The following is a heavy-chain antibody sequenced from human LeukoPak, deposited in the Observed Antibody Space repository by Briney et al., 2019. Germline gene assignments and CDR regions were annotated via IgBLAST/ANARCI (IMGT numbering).Heavy chain of an antibody. Sequence: ASVKVSCKASGYTFTGYYMHWVRQAPGQGLEWMGWINPNSGGTNYAQKFQGRVTITRDTSASTAYMELSSLRSEDTAVYYCARPGIAAAGIYGEGYNWFDPWGQGTLVTVSS. CDR2: INPNSGGT. J-gene: IGHJ5*02. CDR1: GYTFTGYY. CDR3: ARPGIAAAGIYGEGYNWFDP. V-gene: IGHV1-2*02. D-gene: IGHD6-13*01.